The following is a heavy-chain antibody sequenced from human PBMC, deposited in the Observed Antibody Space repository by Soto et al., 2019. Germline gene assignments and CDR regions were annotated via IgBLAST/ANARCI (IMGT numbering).Heavy chain of an antibody. J-gene: IGHJ5*02. CDR2: IVVGSGNT. V-gene: IGHV1-58*02. CDR1: GFTFSSSA. CDR3: AAEVYKYFDWFSWFDP. D-gene: IGHD3-9*01. Sequence: SVKVSCKASGFTFSSSAMQWVRQARGQRLEWIGWIVVGSGNTNYAQKFQERVTITRDMSTNTAYMELSSLRSEDTAVYYCAAEVYKYFDWFSWFDPWGQGTLVTVSS.